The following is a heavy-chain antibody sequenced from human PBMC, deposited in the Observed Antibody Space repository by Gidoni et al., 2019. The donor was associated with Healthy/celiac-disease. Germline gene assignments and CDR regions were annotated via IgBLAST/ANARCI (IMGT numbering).Heavy chain of an antibody. CDR1: GFTFDDYA. J-gene: IGHJ4*02. Sequence: EVQLVESGGGLVQPGRSLRLSCAASGFTFDDYAMHWVRQAPGKGLEWVSGISWNSGSIGYADSVKGRFTISRDNAKNSLYLQMNSLRAEDTALYYCAKDGHDYWGQGTLVTVSS. V-gene: IGHV3-9*01. CDR2: ISWNSGSI. CDR3: AKDGHDY.